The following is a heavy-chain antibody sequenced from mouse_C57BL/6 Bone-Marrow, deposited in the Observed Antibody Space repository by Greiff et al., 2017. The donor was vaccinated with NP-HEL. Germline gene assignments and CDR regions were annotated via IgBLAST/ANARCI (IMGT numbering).Heavy chain of an antibody. CDR1: GYTFTDYY. J-gene: IGHJ4*01. D-gene: IGHD2-1*01. V-gene: IGHV1-19*01. Sequence: EVQLQQSGPVLVKPGASVKMSCKASGYTFTDYYMNWVKQSHGKSLEWIGVINPYNGGTSYNQKFKGKATLTVDKSSSTAYMELNSLTSEDSAVYYCARGVGYYGTFYAMDYWGQGTSVTVSS. CDR2: INPYNGGT. CDR3: ARGVGYYGTFYAMDY.